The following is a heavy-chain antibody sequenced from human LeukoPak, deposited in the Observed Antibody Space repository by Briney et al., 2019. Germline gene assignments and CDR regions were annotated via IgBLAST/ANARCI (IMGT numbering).Heavy chain of an antibody. CDR2: INPNSGGT. V-gene: IGHV1-2*02. CDR3: ASSYYYDSSGYPYYYGMDV. J-gene: IGHJ6*02. CDR1: GYTFTGYY. D-gene: IGHD3-22*01. Sequence: ASVKVSCKASGYTFTGYYMHRVRQAPGQGLEWIGWINPNSGGTNYAQKFQGRVTMTRDTSISTAYMELSRLRSDDTAVYYCASSYYYDSSGYPYYYGMDVWGQGTTVTVSS.